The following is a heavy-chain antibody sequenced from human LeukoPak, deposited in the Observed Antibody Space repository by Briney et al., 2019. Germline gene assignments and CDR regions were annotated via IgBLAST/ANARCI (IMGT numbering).Heavy chain of an antibody. CDR1: GFTFSSYG. J-gene: IGHJ4*02. CDR2: ISYDGSNK. D-gene: IGHD6-13*01. Sequence: PGRSLRLSCAASGFTFSSYGMHWVRQAPGKGLEWVAVISYDGSNKYYADSVKGRFTISRDNSKNTLYLQMNSLRAEDTAVYYCAKESSVSSWHYFDYWGQGTLVTVSS. CDR3: AKESSVSSWHYFDY. V-gene: IGHV3-30*18.